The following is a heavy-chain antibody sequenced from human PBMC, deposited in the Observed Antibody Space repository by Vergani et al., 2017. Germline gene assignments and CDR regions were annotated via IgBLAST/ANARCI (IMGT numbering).Heavy chain of an antibody. V-gene: IGHV1-46*01. CDR3: ARESGRRTFDY. Sequence: QVQLVQSGAEVKKPGASVKVSCKASGYTFTSYGISWVRQAPGQGLEWMGIINPSGGHTNYAQKFQGRVTMTRDTSTSTVYMELSSLRSEDTAVYYCARESGRRTFDYWGPGTLVTVSS. CDR2: INPSGGHT. CDR1: GYTFTSYG. J-gene: IGHJ4*02.